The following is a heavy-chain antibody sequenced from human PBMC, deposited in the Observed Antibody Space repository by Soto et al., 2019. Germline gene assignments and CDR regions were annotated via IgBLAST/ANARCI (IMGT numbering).Heavy chain of an antibody. V-gene: IGHV1-2*02. D-gene: IGHD1-26*01. CDR3: ARPLVGALGYFDY. J-gene: IGHJ4*02. CDR2: INPNSGGT. Sequence: ASVKVCGEASGYTFTGYYIHWVRQAPGQGLEWMGWINPNSGGTNYAQKFQGRVTMTRDTSISTAYMELSRLRSDDTAVYYCARPLVGALGYFDYWGQGTLVTVSS. CDR1: GYTFTGYY.